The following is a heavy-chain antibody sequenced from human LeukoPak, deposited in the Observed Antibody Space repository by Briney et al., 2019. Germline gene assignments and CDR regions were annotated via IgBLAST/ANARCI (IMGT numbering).Heavy chain of an antibody. V-gene: IGHV1-3*02. CDR1: GYTFTSYA. D-gene: IGHD2-15*01. CDR2: SNAGNGNT. J-gene: IGHJ5*02. CDR3: ARGPLAGYCSGGSCYSVFSWFDP. Sequence: EASVKVSCKASGYTFTSYAMHWVRQAPGQRLEWMGWSNAGNGNTKYSQEFQGRVTITRDTSASTAYMELSSLRSEDMAVYYCARGPLAGYCSGGSCYSVFSWFDPWGQGTLVTVSS.